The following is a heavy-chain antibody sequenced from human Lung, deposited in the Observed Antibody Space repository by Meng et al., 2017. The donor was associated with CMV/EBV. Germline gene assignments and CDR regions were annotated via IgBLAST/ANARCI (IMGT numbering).Heavy chain of an antibody. Sequence: GEXXKISCAASGFTSSSYAMSWVRQAPGKGLEWVSVIYSGGSSTYYADSVKGRFTISRDNSKNTLYLQMNSLRAEDTAVYYCACNSGDCWGQGTLVTVSS. CDR2: IYSGGSST. D-gene: IGHD3-10*01. V-gene: IGHV3-23*03. CDR3: ACNSGDC. CDR1: GFTSSSYA. J-gene: IGHJ4*02.